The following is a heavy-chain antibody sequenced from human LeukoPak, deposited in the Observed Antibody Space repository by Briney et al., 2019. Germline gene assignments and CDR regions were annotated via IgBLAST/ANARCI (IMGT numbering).Heavy chain of an antibody. CDR2: ISSSGSSI. CDR3: ARDVLQRH. V-gene: IGHV3-48*03. J-gene: IGHJ4*02. D-gene: IGHD2/OR15-2a*01. Sequence: GGSLRLSCAASGFTLSTFDMNWVRQAPGKGLEWVSYISSSGSSIYYADSVKGRFTISRDNAKNSLFLQMDSLRAEDTAVYYCARDVLQRHWGQGTLVTVSS. CDR1: GFTLSTFD.